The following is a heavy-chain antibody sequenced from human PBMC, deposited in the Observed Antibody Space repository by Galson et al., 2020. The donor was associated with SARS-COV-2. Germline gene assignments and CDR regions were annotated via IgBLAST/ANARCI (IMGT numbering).Heavy chain of an antibody. D-gene: IGHD5-18*01. V-gene: IGHV1-69*10. Sequence: SVKVSCKASGGTFSSYAISWVRQAPGQGLEWMGGIIPILGIANYAQKFQGRVTITADKSTSTAYMELSSLRSEDTAVYYCARDRGYSYGSEQYYCDYVAVCGKGSSVTVAS. CDR1: GGTFSSYA. CDR3: ARDRGYSYGSEQYYCDYVAV. J-gene: IGHJ6*03. CDR2: IIPILGIA.